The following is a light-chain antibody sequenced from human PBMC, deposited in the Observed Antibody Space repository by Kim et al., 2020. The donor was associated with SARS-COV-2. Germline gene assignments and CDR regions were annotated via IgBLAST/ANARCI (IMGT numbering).Light chain of an antibody. CDR3: QVWDSDSEHVV. Sequence: PGKTASVTCGGNNIGTKRVQWYQQRPGQAPVLVISENSDRPSGIPERFSGSNSGSTATLTINRVEAGDEADYYCQVWDSDSEHVVFGGGTQLTVL. V-gene: IGLV3-21*01. CDR2: ENS. CDR1: NIGTKR. J-gene: IGLJ2*01.